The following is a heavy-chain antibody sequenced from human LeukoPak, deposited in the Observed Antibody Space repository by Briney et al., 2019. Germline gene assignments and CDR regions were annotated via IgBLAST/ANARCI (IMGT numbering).Heavy chain of an antibody. CDR2: TSYEGYSK. J-gene: IGHJ4*02. D-gene: IGHD5-24*01. CDR1: GFSLSNYA. V-gene: IGHV3-30-3*01. Sequence: GRSLRLSCAVSGFSLSNYAMHWVRQAPGKGLEWVAFTSYEGYSKYYGDSVKGRFTISRDNSKNSLNLQMSSLRTEDTAVYYCARGQPGRDGYDADYWGQGTLVTVSS. CDR3: ARGQPGRDGYDADY.